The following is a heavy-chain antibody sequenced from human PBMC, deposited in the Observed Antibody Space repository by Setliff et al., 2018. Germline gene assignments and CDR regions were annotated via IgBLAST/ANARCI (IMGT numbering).Heavy chain of an antibody. CDR1: GYTFASYS. CDR3: ARFYGAGLPIPKAYFDY. J-gene: IGHJ4*02. CDR2: INAASGDT. V-gene: IGHV1-3*01. Sequence: ASVKVSCKASGYTFASYSLNWLRQAPGQRLEWMGWINAASGDTKYSEKFQGRVTITRDISATIAYMELTSLRVEDTAVYYCARFYGAGLPIPKAYFDYWGQGTLVTVSS. D-gene: IGHD6-19*01.